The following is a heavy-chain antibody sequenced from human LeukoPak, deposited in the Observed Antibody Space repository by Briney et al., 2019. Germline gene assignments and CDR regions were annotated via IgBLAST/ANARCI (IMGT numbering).Heavy chain of an antibody. CDR1: GYTFTCYY. CDR2: INPNSGGT. Sequence: ASVKVSCKASGYTFTCYYMHWVRQAPGQGLEWMGWINPNSGGTNYAQKFQGWVTMTRDTSISTAYMELSRLRSDDTAVYYCARDSQEWSSGDAFDIWGQGTMVTVSS. V-gene: IGHV1-2*04. J-gene: IGHJ3*02. D-gene: IGHD3-22*01. CDR3: ARDSQEWSSGDAFDI.